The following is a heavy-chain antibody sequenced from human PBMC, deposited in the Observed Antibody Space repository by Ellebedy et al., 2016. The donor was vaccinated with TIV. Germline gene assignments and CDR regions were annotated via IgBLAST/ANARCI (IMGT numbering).Heavy chain of an antibody. CDR2: ISDSGGNT. CDR3: ARDSGRRRSWDNDY. Sequence: GESLKISCVASGFTFSSYAMCWVRQAPGRGLEWVSTISDSGGNTHFPDSVKGRFTISRDNSRNTVYLQMNNLRAEDTAVDYCARDSGRRRSWDNDYWGQGTLVTVSS. V-gene: IGHV3-23*01. CDR1: GFTFSSYA. J-gene: IGHJ4*02. D-gene: IGHD3-10*01.